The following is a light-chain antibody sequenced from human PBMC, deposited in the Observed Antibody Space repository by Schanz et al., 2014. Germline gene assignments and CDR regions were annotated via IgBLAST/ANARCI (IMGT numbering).Light chain of an antibody. Sequence: EIVMTQSPATLSVSPGERATLSCRASQSVSSNLAWYQQKPGQAPRLLIYDASDRATGIPDRFSGSGSGTDFTLTISSVEPEDFAVYYCQQRSNWPPITFGQGTRLEIK. CDR2: DAS. CDR3: QQRSNWPPIT. CDR1: QSVSSN. V-gene: IGKV3-11*01. J-gene: IGKJ5*01.